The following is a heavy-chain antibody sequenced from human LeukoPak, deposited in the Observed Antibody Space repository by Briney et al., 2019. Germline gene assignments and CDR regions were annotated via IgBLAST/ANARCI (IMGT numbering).Heavy chain of an antibody. Sequence: GGSLRLSCAASGFSLSSHDMHWVRQVTGKGLEWVSGISATGDTYYLGFVKGRFTISRENATNALHLQMNSLRAGDTAVYYCARSGTTMTGDGLDIWGQGTMVTVSS. CDR2: ISATGDT. CDR1: GFSLSSHD. J-gene: IGHJ3*02. CDR3: ARSGTTMTGDGLDI. V-gene: IGHV3-13*04. D-gene: IGHD4-17*01.